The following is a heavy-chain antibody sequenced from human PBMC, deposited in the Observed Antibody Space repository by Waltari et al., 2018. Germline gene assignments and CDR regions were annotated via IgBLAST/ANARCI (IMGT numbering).Heavy chain of an antibody. CDR1: GGTFSSYA. J-gene: IGHJ4*02. CDR3: ASREAYCSGGSCYTLFWY. CDR2: IIPILGIA. V-gene: IGHV1-69*10. D-gene: IGHD2-15*01. Sequence: QVQLVQSGAEVKKPGSSVKVSCKASGGTFSSYAISWVRKAPGKGLEWMGGIIPILGIANYAQKFQGRVTITADKSTSTAYMELSSLRSEDTAVYYCASREAYCSGGSCYTLFWYWGQGTLVTVSS.